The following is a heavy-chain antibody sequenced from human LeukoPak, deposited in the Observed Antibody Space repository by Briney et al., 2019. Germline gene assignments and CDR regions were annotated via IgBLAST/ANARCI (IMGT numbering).Heavy chain of an antibody. V-gene: IGHV3-7*01. Sequence: PGGSLRLSCAASGFTFSSYWMSWVRQAPGKGLEWVANIKQDGGEKYYVDSVRGRFTISRDNAKNSLYLQMNSLRAEDTAVYYCARGTSGYSGYDQEFDYWGQGTLVTVSS. CDR3: ARGTSGYSGYDQEFDY. CDR2: IKQDGGEK. CDR1: GFTFSSYW. J-gene: IGHJ4*02. D-gene: IGHD5-12*01.